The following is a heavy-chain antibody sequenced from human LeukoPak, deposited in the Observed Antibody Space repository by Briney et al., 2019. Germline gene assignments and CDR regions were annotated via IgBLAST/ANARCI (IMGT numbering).Heavy chain of an antibody. CDR1: GGSISSSNW. CDR3: AREAAAARGRFDY. Sequence: SETLSLTCAVSGGSISSSNWWSGVRPPPGKGLEWLGEISHSGSTDYNPSLKSRLTMSVDKSKNQFSLKVTFVTVADTAVYYCAREAAAARGRFDYWGQGTLVTVSS. J-gene: IGHJ4*02. D-gene: IGHD6-13*01. CDR2: ISHSGST. V-gene: IGHV4-4*02.